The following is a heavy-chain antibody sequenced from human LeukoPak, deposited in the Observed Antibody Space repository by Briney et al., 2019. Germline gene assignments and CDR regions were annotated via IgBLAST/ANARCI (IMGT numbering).Heavy chain of an antibody. J-gene: IGHJ4*02. CDR3: ARAAIGGYYFDY. CDR1: GGSISSGGYY. Sequence: SETLSLTCTVSGGSISSGGYYWSWIRQHPGKGLEWIGYNYYSGSTYYNPSPKSRVTISVDTSKNQFSLKLSSVTAADTAVYYCARAAIGGYYFDYWGQGTLVTVSS. CDR2: NYYSGST. V-gene: IGHV4-31*03. D-gene: IGHD2-2*02.